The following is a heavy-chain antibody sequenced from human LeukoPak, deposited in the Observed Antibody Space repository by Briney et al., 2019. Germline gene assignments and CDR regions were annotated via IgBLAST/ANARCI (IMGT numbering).Heavy chain of an antibody. D-gene: IGHD3-22*01. J-gene: IGHJ4*02. CDR1: GFTFSSYA. CDR3: AKLWDSSGYYSPFDY. Sequence: GGSLRLSCAASGFTFSSYAMSWVRQAPGKGLEWVSAISGSGGSTCYADSVKGRFTISRDNSKNTLYQQMNSLRAEGTAVYYCAKLWDSSGYYSPFDYWGQGTLVTASS. CDR2: ISGSGGST. V-gene: IGHV3-23*01.